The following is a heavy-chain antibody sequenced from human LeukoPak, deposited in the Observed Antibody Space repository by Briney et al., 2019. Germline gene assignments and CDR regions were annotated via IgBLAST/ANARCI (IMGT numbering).Heavy chain of an antibody. J-gene: IGHJ4*02. CDR2: INPSGGST. CDR3: ARGRWLQFFDY. CDR1: GYSFTSNY. V-gene: IGHV1-46*01. D-gene: IGHD5-24*01. Sequence: GASVKVSCKASGYSFTSNYMHWVRQAPGQGLEWMGIINPSGGSTSYAQKFQGRVTMTRDTSTTTVYMELSSLRSEDTAVYYCARGRWLQFFDYWGQGTLVTVSS.